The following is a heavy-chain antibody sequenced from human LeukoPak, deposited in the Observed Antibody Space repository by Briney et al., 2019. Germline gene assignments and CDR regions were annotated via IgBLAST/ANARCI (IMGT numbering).Heavy chain of an antibody. J-gene: IGHJ4*02. CDR1: GGSISSGGYS. D-gene: IGHD3-10*01. Sequence: PSQTLSLTCAVSGGSISSGGYSWSWIRQPPGKGLEWIGYIYHSGSTYYNPSLKSRVTISVDTSKNQFFLKLSSVTAADTAVYYCARQPRFGELDYWGQGTLVSVSS. CDR3: ARQPRFGELDY. V-gene: IGHV4-30-2*01. CDR2: IYHSGST.